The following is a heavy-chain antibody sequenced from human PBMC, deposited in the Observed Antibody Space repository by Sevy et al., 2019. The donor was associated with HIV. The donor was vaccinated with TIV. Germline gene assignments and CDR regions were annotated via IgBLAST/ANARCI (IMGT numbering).Heavy chain of an antibody. CDR3: ASAPHKSDGFDI. V-gene: IGHV3-64*01. CDR2: ISSNGGST. Sequence: GGSLRLSCAASGFTFSGYPMYRVRQAPGKGLEYVSLISSNGGSTYYANFVKGRFTVSRDNSKNTLFLQMGSLRTEDMAVYYCASAPHKSDGFDIWGQGALVTVSS. J-gene: IGHJ3*02. CDR1: GFTFSGYP.